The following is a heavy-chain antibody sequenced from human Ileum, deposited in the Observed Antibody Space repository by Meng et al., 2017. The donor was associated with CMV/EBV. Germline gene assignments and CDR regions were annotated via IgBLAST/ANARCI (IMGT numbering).Heavy chain of an antibody. V-gene: IGHV3-7*01. D-gene: IGHD1-26*01. CDR3: AREEGATGVAHLRYYYYGMDV. Sequence: GGSLRLSCAASGFTFSSYWMSWVRQAPGKGLEWVANIKQDGSEKYYVDSVKGRFTISRGNAKNSLYLQMNSLRAEDTAVYYCAREEGATGVAHLRYYYYGMDVWGQGTMVTVSS. CDR2: IKQDGSEK. J-gene: IGHJ6*02. CDR1: GFTFSSYW.